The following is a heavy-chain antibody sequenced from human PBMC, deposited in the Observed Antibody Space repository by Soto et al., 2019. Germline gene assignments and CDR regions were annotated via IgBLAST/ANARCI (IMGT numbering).Heavy chain of an antibody. D-gene: IGHD4-17*01. CDR1: GGTFSSYA. CDR2: IIPIFGTA. J-gene: IGHJ4*02. CDR3: ASSHGGQDYYFDY. Sequence: ASVKVSCKASGGTFSSYAISWVRQAPGQGLEWMGGIIPIFGTANYAQKFQGRVTITADESTSTAYMELSSLRSEDTAVYYCASSHGGQDYYFDYWGQGTLVTVSS. V-gene: IGHV1-69*13.